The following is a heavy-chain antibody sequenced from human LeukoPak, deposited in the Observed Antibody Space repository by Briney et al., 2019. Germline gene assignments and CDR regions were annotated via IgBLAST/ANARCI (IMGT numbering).Heavy chain of an antibody. CDR3: ARHAPIPLFGVVTVFDY. CDR1: GGSLSSSSYY. V-gene: IGHV4-39*01. CDR2: ILYSGST. J-gene: IGHJ4*02. Sequence: SETLSLTCTVSGGSLSSSSYYWGWLRQPPGKGLEGSGSILYSGSTYYNPSLKTRVPISVDPAKHQFSRELSSVTAADTAVYYCARHAPIPLFGVVTVFDYWGEGTLVTVSS. D-gene: IGHD3-3*01.